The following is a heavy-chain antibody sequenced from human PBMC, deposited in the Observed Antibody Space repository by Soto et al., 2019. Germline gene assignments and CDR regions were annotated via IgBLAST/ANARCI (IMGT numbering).Heavy chain of an antibody. CDR2: INPNNGST. V-gene: IGHV1-2*02. CDR3: ARSWADITMVRGVYYYYYYMDV. CDR1: GYTFTSYG. J-gene: IGHJ6*03. Sequence: ASVKVSCKASGYTFTSYGISWVRQAPGQGLEWMGWINPNNGSTNYAQKFQGRVTMTRDTSISTAYMELSRLRSDDTAVYYCARSWADITMVRGVYYYYYYMDVWGKGTTVTVSS. D-gene: IGHD3-10*01.